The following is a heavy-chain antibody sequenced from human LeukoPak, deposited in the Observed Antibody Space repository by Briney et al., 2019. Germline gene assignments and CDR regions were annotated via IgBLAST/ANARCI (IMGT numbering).Heavy chain of an antibody. V-gene: IGHV4-34*01. J-gene: IGHJ4*02. D-gene: IGHD2-2*01. Sequence: SETLSLTCAVYGGSFSGYYWRWIRQPPGEGLEWIGEINHSGSTNYNPSLKSRVTISVDTSKNQFSLKLSSVTAADTAVYYCARGPVGSTSCYDYWGQGTLVTVSS. CDR2: INHSGST. CDR1: GGSFSGYY. CDR3: ARGPVGSTSCYDY.